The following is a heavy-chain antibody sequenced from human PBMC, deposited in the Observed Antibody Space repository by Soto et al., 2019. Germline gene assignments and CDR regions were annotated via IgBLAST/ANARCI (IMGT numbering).Heavy chain of an antibody. Sequence: EVQLLESGGGLVQPGGSLRLSCAASGFTFSSYAMSWVRQAPGKGLEWVSAISGSGGSTYYADSVKGRFTISRDNSKNTLCLQMNSLRAEDTAVYYFAKGRYYGSGSKYWYFDLWGRGTLVTVSS. V-gene: IGHV3-23*01. CDR2: ISGSGGST. J-gene: IGHJ2*01. D-gene: IGHD3-10*01. CDR1: GFTFSSYA. CDR3: AKGRYYGSGSKYWYFDL.